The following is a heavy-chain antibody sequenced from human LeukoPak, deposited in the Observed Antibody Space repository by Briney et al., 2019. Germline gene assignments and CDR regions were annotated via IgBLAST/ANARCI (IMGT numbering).Heavy chain of an antibody. CDR1: GFTVSSNY. CDR2: ISGSGGST. J-gene: IGHJ5*02. V-gene: IGHV3-23*01. CDR3: AKDWYYYDSSGFRWFDP. Sequence: GGSLRLSCAASGFTVSSNYMSWVRQAPGKGLEWVSAISGSGGSTYYADSVKGRFTISRDNSKNTLYLQMNSLRAEDTAVYYCAKDWYYYDSSGFRWFDPWGQGTLVTVSS. D-gene: IGHD3-22*01.